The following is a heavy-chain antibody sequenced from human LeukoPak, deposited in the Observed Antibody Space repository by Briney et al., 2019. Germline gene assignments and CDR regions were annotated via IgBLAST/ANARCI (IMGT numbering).Heavy chain of an antibody. J-gene: IGHJ4*02. CDR2: SIPIFGTA. V-gene: IGHV1-69*13. Sequence: AVKVSCKASGGTFSSYATSWVRQAPGQGLEWMGGSIPIFGTANYAQKFQGRVTITADESTSTAYMELSSLRSEDTAVYYCASSGGYYFDYWGQGTLVTVSS. CDR1: GGTFSSYA. CDR3: ASSGGYYFDY. D-gene: IGHD4-23*01.